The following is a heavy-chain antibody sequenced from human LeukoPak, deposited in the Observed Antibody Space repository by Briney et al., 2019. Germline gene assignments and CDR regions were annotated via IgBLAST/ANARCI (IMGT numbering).Heavy chain of an antibody. CDR3: ARAGKYYDFWSGYPTYYYYYYMDV. Sequence: ASGPTLVNPTETLTLTCTVSGFSLSNARMGVSWIRQPPGKALEWLAHIFSNDEKSYSTSLKSRLTISKDTSKSQVVLTMTNMDPVDTATYYCARAGKYYDFWSGYPTYYYYYYMDVWGKGTTVTVSS. CDR1: GFSLSNARMG. V-gene: IGHV2-26*01. J-gene: IGHJ6*03. CDR2: IFSNDEK. D-gene: IGHD3-3*01.